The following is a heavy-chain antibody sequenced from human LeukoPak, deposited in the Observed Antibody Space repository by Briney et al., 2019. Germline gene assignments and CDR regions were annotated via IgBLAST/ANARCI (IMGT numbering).Heavy chain of an antibody. CDR2: TYASGST. V-gene: IGHV4-4*07. CDR3: ARDSNLEYSSSRGLGR. CDR1: GGSISSY. J-gene: IGHJ4*02. Sequence: SETLSLTCTVSGGSISSYWSWIRQPAGKGLEWIGRTYASGSTYYNPSLKSRVTMSVDTSKNQFSLRLTTVTAADTAVYYCARDSNLEYSSSRGLGRWGQGTLVTVSS. D-gene: IGHD6-6*01.